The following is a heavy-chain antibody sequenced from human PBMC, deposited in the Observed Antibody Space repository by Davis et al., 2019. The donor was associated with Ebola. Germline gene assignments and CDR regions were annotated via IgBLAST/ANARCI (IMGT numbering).Heavy chain of an antibody. Sequence: GGSLRLSCAASGFTFSSYAMSWVRQAPGKGLEWVSAISGSGGSTYYADSVKGRFTISRDNAKSSLYLQMNTLRAEDTAVYYCARDVGYSSTWYPPPGYFDLWGRGTLVTVSS. D-gene: IGHD6-13*01. CDR3: ARDVGYSSTWYPPPGYFDL. CDR2: ISGSGGST. CDR1: GFTFSSYA. J-gene: IGHJ2*01. V-gene: IGHV3-23*01.